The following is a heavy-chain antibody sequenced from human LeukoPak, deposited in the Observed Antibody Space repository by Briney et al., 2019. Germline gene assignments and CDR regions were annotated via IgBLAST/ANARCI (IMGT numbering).Heavy chain of an antibody. Sequence: GRSLRVSCAASGFTFSTYGMHWVRQAPGKGLEWVAMIWHDGINKYYADSVKGRFTISSDNTKNTLYVQMNSLRAEDTAVYYCARDRTLYYDILTAYLDVWGQGTTVTVSS. CDR3: ARDRTLYYDILTAYLDV. CDR1: GFTFSTYG. V-gene: IGHV3-33*01. CDR2: IWHDGINK. J-gene: IGHJ6*02. D-gene: IGHD3-9*01.